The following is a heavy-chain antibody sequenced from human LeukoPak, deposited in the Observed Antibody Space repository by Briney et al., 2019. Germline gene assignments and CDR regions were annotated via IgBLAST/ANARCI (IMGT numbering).Heavy chain of an antibody. CDR1: GFTVITND. CDR3: TRGVGPLAANTLAY. J-gene: IGHJ4*02. V-gene: IGHV3-53*01. D-gene: IGHD3-16*01. Sequence: PGGSLRLSCAASGFTVITNDMTWVRQAPGKGLEWVAVLYSDGNTKYAASVQGRFTISRDNSKNTLYLEMYSLSPDDTAVYYCTRGVGPLAANTLAYWGQGTLVSVSS. CDR2: LYSDGNT.